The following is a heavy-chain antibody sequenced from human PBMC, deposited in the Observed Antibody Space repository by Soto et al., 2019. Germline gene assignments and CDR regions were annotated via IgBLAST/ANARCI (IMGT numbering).Heavy chain of an antibody. J-gene: IGHJ6*02. CDR1: GGTFSSYA. CDR2: IIPIFGTA. V-gene: IGHV1-69*12. Sequence: QVQLVQSGAEVKKPGSSVKVSCKASGGTFSSYAISWVRQAPGQGLEWMGGIIPIFGTANYAQKFQGRVTITGDESTSTAYMELSSLRSEDTSVDYCATRETNGYYYYYSGMDVWGQGTTVTVSS. D-gene: IGHD2-8*01. CDR3: ATRETNGYYYYYSGMDV.